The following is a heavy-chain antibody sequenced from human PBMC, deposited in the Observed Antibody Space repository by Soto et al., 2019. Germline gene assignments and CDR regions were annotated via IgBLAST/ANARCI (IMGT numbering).Heavy chain of an antibody. V-gene: IGHV4-39*01. CDR2: IYYSGST. Sequence: QLQLQESGPGLVKPSETLSLTCIVSGGSISSSSYYWGWIRQPPGKGLEWIGTIYYSGSTYYNPSLKSRVTMSVDTSKNTFSLRLSSVTAADTAVYYCARKNGAFEYWGQGTLVTVSS. CDR3: ARKNGAFEY. J-gene: IGHJ4*02. CDR1: GGSISSSSYY. D-gene: IGHD3-10*01.